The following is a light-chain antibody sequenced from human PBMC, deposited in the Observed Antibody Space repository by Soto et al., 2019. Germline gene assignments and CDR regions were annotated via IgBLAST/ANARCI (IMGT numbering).Light chain of an antibody. CDR3: TSTTHGSIYV. CDR2: KVS. V-gene: IGLV2-14*01. Sequence: QSALAQPASVSGSPGQSITISCTGTSSDVGGYNYVSWYQQYPGRVPKLLIYKVSNRPSGVSNRFSGSKSGNTASLTISGLQAQDEADYFCTSTTHGSIYVFGNGTKLTVL. CDR1: SSDVGGYNY. J-gene: IGLJ1*01.